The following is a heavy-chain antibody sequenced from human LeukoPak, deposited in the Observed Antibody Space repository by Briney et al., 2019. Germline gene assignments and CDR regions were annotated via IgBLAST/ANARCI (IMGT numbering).Heavy chain of an antibody. J-gene: IGHJ6*02. CDR2: MNPNSGNT. CDR3: ARGLVGIAAAGHYGMDV. D-gene: IGHD6-13*01. CDR1: GYTFTSYD. V-gene: IGHV1-8*01. Sequence: ASVKVSCKASGYTFTSYDINWVRQATGQGLEWMGWMNPNSGNTGYAQKFQGRVTMTRNTSISTAYMELSSLRSEDTAVYYCARGLVGIAAAGHYGMDVWGQGTTVTVSS.